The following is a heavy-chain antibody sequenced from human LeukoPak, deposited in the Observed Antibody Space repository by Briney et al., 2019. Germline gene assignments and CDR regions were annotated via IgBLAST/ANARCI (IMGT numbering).Heavy chain of an antibody. D-gene: IGHD1-26*01. V-gene: IGHV3-23*01. J-gene: IGHJ4*02. Sequence: GGSLRLSCAAAGFTFSIYGMTWVRQAPGKGLEWVAVISSSGGSTDYADSVKGRFTISRDNSKNTLFLQMNSLRAEDTAVYYCARDAIDGSYYNYWGQGTLVTVSS. CDR2: ISSSGGST. CDR1: GFTFSIYG. CDR3: ARDAIDGSYYNY.